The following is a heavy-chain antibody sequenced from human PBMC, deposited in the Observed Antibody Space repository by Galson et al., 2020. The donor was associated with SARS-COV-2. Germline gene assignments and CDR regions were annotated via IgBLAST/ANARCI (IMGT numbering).Heavy chain of an antibody. J-gene: IGHJ4*02. CDR2: IWYDGSNK. V-gene: IGHV3-33*01. CDR3: ARSANVGGSDPYGDYVDYFDY. D-gene: IGHD4-17*01. CDR1: GFTFSSYG. Sequence: GGSLRLSCAASGFTFSSYGMHWVRQAPGKGLEWVAVIWYDGSNKYYADSVKGRFTISRDNSKNTLYLQMNSLRAEDTAVYYCARSANVGGSDPYGDYVDYFDYWGQGTLVTVSS.